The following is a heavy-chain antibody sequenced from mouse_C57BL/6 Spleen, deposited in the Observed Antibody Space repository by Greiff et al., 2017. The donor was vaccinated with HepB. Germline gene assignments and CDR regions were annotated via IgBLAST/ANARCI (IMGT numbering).Heavy chain of an antibody. CDR1: GFTFSDYG. CDR3: AKTGTKGYYAMDY. D-gene: IGHD4-1*01. V-gene: IGHV5-17*01. Sequence: EMQVVESGGGLVKPGGSLKLSCAASGFTFSDYGMHWVRQAPEKGLEWVAYISSGSSTIYYADTVKGRLTISRDNAKNTLFLQMTSLRSEDTAMYYCAKTGTKGYYAMDYWGQGTSVTVSS. J-gene: IGHJ4*01. CDR2: ISSGSSTI.